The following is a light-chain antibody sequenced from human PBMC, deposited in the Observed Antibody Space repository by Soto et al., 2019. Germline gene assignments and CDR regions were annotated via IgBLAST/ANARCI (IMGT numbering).Light chain of an antibody. CDR1: QSVSSSY. V-gene: IGKV3-20*01. CDR3: QQYGGSPIT. CDR2: GVS. J-gene: IGKJ5*01. Sequence: EIVLTQSPGTLSLSPGERATLSCRASQSVSSSYLAWYQRKPGQAPRLLIYGVSSRATGIPGRFSGSGSGTDFTLTISRLEPEDFAVYYCQQYGGSPITFGQGTRLEIK.